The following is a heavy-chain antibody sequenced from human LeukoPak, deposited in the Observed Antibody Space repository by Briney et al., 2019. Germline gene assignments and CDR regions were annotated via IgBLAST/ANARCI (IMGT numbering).Heavy chain of an antibody. CDR1: GFTFSSYS. D-gene: IGHD3-9*01. CDR2: ISSSSSTI. Sequence: GGSLRLSCAASGFTFSSYSMNWVRQAPGKGLEWVSYISSSSSTIYYADSVKGRFTISRDNAKNSLYLQMNSLRAEDTAVYYCASSSAYYDILTGGLFDYWGQETLVSVSS. J-gene: IGHJ4*02. CDR3: ASSSAYYDILTGGLFDY. V-gene: IGHV3-48*01.